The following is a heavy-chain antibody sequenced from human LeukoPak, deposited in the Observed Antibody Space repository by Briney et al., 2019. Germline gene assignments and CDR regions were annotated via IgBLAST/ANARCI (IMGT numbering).Heavy chain of an antibody. CDR1: GISFSSYW. Sequence: GGSLRLSRVASGISFSSYWMDWVRQAPGKGLEWVANIKYDGTHKFYADSVKGRFTISRDNAKNSLFLEMNSLRADDTAVYFCASSHDSSGNDWGQGTLVTVSS. J-gene: IGHJ4*02. CDR3: ASSHDSSGND. D-gene: IGHD3-22*01. V-gene: IGHV3-7*01. CDR2: IKYDGTHK.